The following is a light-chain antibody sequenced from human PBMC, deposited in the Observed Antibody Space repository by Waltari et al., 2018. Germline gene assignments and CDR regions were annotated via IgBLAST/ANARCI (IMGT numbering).Light chain of an antibody. CDR3: QMYRSLPAT. CDR1: QSVGRS. V-gene: IGKV3-20*01. J-gene: IGKJ1*01. CDR2: DAS. Sequence: EIVLTQSPGPLSLSPGERVTLSCRASQSVGRSLAWYQQKPGQAPRLLIYDASSRATGIPDRFSGSGSGTDFSLTISRLEPEDFAVYYCQMYRSLPATFGQGTKVENK.